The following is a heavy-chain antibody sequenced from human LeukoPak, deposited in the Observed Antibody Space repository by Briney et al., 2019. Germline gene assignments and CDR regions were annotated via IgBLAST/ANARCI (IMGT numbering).Heavy chain of an antibody. CDR3: VREASHVFDF. CDR2: IIGLRRHI. CDR1: GFTFTTHA. J-gene: IGHJ3*01. Sequence: PGGPLRLSCTASGFTFTTHAMNWVPQAPGRGQEWASSIIGLRRHIWYAASVKGRFLISRDSADNSLFLQLNGLRAEDTAVYYCVREASHVFDFWGQGTMVTVSS. V-gene: IGHV3-21*01.